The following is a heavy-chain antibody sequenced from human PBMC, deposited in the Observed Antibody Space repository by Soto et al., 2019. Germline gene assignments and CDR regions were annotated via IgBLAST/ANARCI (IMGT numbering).Heavy chain of an antibody. CDR2: IIPILGTA. CDR1: GGTFSSYA. CDR3: ARGPHIVVVTALDY. Sequence: QVQLVQSGAEVKKPGSSVKVSCKASGGTFSSYAISWVRQAPGQGLEWMAGIIPILGTANYAQKFQGRVTITADKSTSTAYMELSSLRSEDTAVYYCARGPHIVVVTALDYWGQGTLVTVSS. V-gene: IGHV1-69*06. D-gene: IGHD2-21*02. J-gene: IGHJ4*02.